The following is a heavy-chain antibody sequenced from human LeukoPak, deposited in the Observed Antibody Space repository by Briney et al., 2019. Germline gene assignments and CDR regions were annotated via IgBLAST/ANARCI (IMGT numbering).Heavy chain of an antibody. V-gene: IGHV1-24*01. CDR2: VDPEDGET. J-gene: IGHJ5*02. CDR3: ATARKMVRQPKFRHNWFDP. Sequence: ASVKVSCKVSGYTLTELSIHWVRQAPGKGLGWMGGVDPEDGETIYAQKFQGRVTITEDTSTDTAYMELRSLRSQDTAVYYCATARKMVRQPKFRHNWFDPWGQETLVTVSS. D-gene: IGHD3-10*01. CDR1: GYTLTELS.